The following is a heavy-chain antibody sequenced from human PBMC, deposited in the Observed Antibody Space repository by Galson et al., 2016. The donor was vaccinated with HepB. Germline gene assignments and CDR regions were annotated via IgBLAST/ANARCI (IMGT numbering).Heavy chain of an antibody. CDR2: ISGDTTTT. J-gene: IGHJ5*02. CDR1: GLTLSNYA. D-gene: IGHD6-13*01. V-gene: IGHV3-23*01. CDR3: AKGGGSTWYSPPHCVDP. Sequence: SLRLSCAASGLTLSNYAMTWVRQAPGKGLEWVSSISGDTTTTYYADSVKGRLTISRDNSKNTFYLQMNSLRAEDTASYYCAKGGGSTWYSPPHCVDPWGQGPRVTVSS.